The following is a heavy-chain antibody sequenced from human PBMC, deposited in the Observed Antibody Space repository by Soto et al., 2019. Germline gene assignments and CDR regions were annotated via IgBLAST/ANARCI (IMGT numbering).Heavy chain of an antibody. Sequence: PSETLSLTCTVSGGSISSYYWSWIRQPPGKGLEWIAYIYYSGSTEYNPSLKSRVTISVDTSKNQFSLKLTSVTAADTAVYYCASTWVGDHQVYTNGYFYLDVWGQGTLVTVSS. CDR2: IYYSGST. D-gene: IGHD2-8*01. J-gene: IGHJ4*02. V-gene: IGHV4-59*08. CDR1: GGSISSYY. CDR3: ASTWVGDHQVYTNGYFYLDV.